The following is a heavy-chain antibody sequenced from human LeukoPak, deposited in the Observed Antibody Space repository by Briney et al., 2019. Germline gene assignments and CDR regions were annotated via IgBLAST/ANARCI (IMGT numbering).Heavy chain of an antibody. J-gene: IGHJ4*02. V-gene: IGHV3-23*01. D-gene: IGHD4-17*01. Sequence: GGSLRLSCAASGFTFSSYAMSWVRQAPGKGLEWVSSIGGNGDNTFYADSVKDRFTISRDNSKNTLFLQMNSLRAEDTAVYYCAKGRGTTVTSAANYWGQGTLVTVSS. CDR2: IGGNGDNT. CDR1: GFTFSSYA. CDR3: AKGRGTTVTSAANY.